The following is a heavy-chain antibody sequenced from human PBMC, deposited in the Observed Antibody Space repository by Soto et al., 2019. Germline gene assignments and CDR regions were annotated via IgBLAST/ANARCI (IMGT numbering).Heavy chain of an antibody. CDR3: ARYFMVRGVMSAFDL. J-gene: IGHJ3*01. CDR2: IYYIGSS. Sequence: QVQLQESGPGLVKPSQTLSLTCTVSGGSISSGGYYWSWIRQHPGKGLEWIGYIYYIGSSYYNPSPQSRVTISVDTPKNQSSLKLSSVTAADTAVYYCARYFMVRGVMSAFDLWCQGTMVTVSS. V-gene: IGHV4-31*03. D-gene: IGHD3-10*01. CDR1: GGSISSGGYY.